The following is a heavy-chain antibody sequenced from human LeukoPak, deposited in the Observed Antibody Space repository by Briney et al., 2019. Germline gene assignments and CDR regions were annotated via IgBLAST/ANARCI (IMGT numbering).Heavy chain of an antibody. CDR2: IGGSSDFT. J-gene: IGHJ4*02. CDR1: GFTFRNHW. D-gene: IGHD3-10*01. Sequence: GGSLRLSCAASGFTFRNHWMGWVRQAPGKGLEWVSAIGGSSDFTYYAEYVKGRFTISRDNSKKTLYLQMNSLRAEDTAVYYCAKADRGWGVITKDWGQGTLVTVSS. V-gene: IGHV3-23*01. CDR3: AKADRGWGVITKD.